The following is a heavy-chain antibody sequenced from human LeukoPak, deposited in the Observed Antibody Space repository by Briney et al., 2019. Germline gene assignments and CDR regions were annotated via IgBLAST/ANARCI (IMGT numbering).Heavy chain of an antibody. Sequence: GGSLRLSCAASGFTFSRYAMHWVRQAPGKGLEWVAVISYDGSNEYYAESVKGRFTISRDSSENTLYLEMNSLRVEDTAVYYCARVGYYSSGPFSYFDYWGQGTLVTVSS. CDR3: ARVGYYSSGPFSYFDY. D-gene: IGHD3-10*01. CDR2: ISYDGSNE. J-gene: IGHJ4*02. CDR1: GFTFSRYA. V-gene: IGHV3-30-3*01.